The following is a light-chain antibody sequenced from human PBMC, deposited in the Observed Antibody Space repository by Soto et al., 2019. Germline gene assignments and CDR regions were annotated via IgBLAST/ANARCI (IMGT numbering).Light chain of an antibody. J-gene: IGKJ2*01. CDR2: AAS. CDR3: LQDFNYPYT. V-gene: IGKV1-6*01. Sequence: AIRLTQSPSSLSTSLGDTITISCRASQGIRNDLGWYQQKPGKAPKLLIYAASRTEIGVSSRFSGSGAGTDFTLTISNLQPEDFATYYCLQDFNYPYTFGQGTKVDIK. CDR1: QGIRND.